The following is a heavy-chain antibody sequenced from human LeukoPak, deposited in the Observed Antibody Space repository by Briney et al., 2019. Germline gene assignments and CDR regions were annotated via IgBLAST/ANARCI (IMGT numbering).Heavy chain of an antibody. CDR2: ISGSGGGT. D-gene: IGHD3-10*01. Sequence: GGSLRLSCAASGFTFSTYAMSWVRQAAGKGLEWVSLISGSGGGTYYADSVKGRFTISRDNSKNTLYLQLNSLRAEDTAVYYCAKVTVLITMVRGANDYWGQGTLVTVSS. J-gene: IGHJ4*02. V-gene: IGHV3-23*01. CDR1: GFTFSTYA. CDR3: AKVTVLITMVRGANDY.